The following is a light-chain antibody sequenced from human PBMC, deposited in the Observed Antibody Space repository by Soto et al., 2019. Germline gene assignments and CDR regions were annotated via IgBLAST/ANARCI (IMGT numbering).Light chain of an antibody. Sequence: DIVLTQSPDSLAVSLGERATINCKSRQSVLYSSNSKNYLAWYQRKPGQPPKLLIYWASTRESGVPDRFSGSGSETDFTLTISRLQAEDVAVYFCHQYYLTPYTFGQGTKLEIK. V-gene: IGKV4-1*01. CDR1: QSVLYSSNSKNY. CDR2: WAS. CDR3: HQYYLTPYT. J-gene: IGKJ2*01.